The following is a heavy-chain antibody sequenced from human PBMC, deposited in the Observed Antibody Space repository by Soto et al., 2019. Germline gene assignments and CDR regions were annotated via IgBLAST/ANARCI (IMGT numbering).Heavy chain of an antibody. V-gene: IGHV1-2*04. D-gene: IGHD3-10*01. Sequence: GSVNVSCKASGYTFTDHFIHWVRQAPGQGLEGMGWINPKNGVPKYAQKFQDWVTMTRDTSINTAYMVVSRLKSDDTAVYYCARAGLDRSGSYSEYWGKGKLVSVSS. CDR1: GYTFTDHF. CDR2: INPKNGVP. CDR3: ARAGLDRSGSYSEY. J-gene: IGHJ1*01.